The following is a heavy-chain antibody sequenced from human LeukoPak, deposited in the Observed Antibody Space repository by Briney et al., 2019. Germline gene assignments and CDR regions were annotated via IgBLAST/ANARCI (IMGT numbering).Heavy chain of an antibody. CDR2: IGSGSGGST. J-gene: IGHJ4*02. D-gene: IGHD6-13*01. CDR1: GFTFSSYA. Sequence: GGSLRLSCAASGFTFSSYAMTWVRQAPGKGLEWVSAIGSGSGGSTYYADSVKGRFSISRGNSKNTLDLQMNSLRAEDTAVYYCAKSTGWYSSSWYLISWGQGILVTVSS. V-gene: IGHV3-23*01. CDR3: AKSTGWYSSSWYLIS.